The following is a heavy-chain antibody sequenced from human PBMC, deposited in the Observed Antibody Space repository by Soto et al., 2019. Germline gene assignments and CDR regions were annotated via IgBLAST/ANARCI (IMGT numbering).Heavy chain of an antibody. CDR3: ARKQIRITIFGVVGPNWFDP. CDR1: GGSFSGYY. CDR2: INHSGST. D-gene: IGHD3-3*01. Sequence: SETLSLTCAVYGGSFSGYYWSWIRQPPGKGLEWIGEINHSGSTNYNPSLKSRVTISVDTSKNQFSLKLSSVTAADTAVYYCARKQIRITIFGVVGPNWFDPWGQGTLVTVSS. J-gene: IGHJ5*02. V-gene: IGHV4-34*01.